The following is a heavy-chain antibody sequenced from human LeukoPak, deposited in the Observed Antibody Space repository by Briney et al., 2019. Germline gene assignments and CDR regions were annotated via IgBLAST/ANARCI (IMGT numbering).Heavy chain of an antibody. CDR3: ARHGATDSSGYFWY. V-gene: IGHV4-39*01. D-gene: IGHD3-22*01. CDR1: GGSISSSSYY. Sequence: SETLSLTCTVSGGSISSSSYYWGWIRQPPGKGLEWIGSIYYSGSTYYNPSLKSRVTISVDTSKNQFSLKLSSVTAADTAVYYCARHGATDSSGYFWYWGQGTLVTVSS. J-gene: IGHJ4*02. CDR2: IYYSGST.